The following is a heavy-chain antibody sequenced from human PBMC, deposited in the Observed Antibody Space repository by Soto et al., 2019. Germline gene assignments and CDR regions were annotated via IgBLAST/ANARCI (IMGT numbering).Heavy chain of an antibody. CDR2: IDHSGST. D-gene: IGHD6-6*01. Sequence: SETLSLTCAVYGGSFSCYYWSWIRQPPGKGLEWIGEIDHSGSTKYNPSLKSRVATSVDTSKNQFSLKLSAVTAADTCVYYCARDIEARLYYYDGMGVSGQGTTVTV. J-gene: IGHJ6*02. CDR3: ARDIEARLYYYDGMGV. V-gene: IGHV4-34*01. CDR1: GGSFSCYY.